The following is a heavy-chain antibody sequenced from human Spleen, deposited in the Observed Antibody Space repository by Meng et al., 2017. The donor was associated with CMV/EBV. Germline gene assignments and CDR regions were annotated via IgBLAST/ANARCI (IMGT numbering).Heavy chain of an antibody. Sequence: FSYAWMSWVRQAPGKGLEWVGRIKSKTDDGTTDYAAPVKGRFTISRDDSKNTLYLEMINLKIADTAVYYCSTALYDFWSGYSGYFDSWGQGTLVTVSS. CDR3: STALYDFWSGYSGYFDS. J-gene: IGHJ4*02. V-gene: IGHV3-15*01. CDR1: FSYAW. D-gene: IGHD3-3*01. CDR2: IKSKTDDGTT.